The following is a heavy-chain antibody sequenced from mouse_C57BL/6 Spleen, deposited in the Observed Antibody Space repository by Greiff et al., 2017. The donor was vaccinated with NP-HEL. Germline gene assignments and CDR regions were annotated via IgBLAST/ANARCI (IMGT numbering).Heavy chain of an antibody. D-gene: IGHD3-2*02. CDR1: GYTFTSYW. CDR2: IDPSDSET. J-gene: IGHJ4*01. CDR3: ARRGNSGYDAMDY. Sequence: QVQLQQSGAELVRPGSSVKLSCKASGYTFTSYWMHWVKQRPIQGLEWIGNIDPSDSETHYNQKFKDKATLTVDKSSSTAYMQLSSLTSEDSAVYYCARRGNSGYDAMDYWGQGTSVTVSS. V-gene: IGHV1-52*01.